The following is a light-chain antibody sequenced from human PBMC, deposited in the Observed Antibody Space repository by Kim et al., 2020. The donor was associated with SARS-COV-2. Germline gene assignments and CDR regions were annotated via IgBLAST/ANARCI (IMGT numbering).Light chain of an antibody. CDR1: SIVVGGYNY. CDR2: DVT. Sequence: GQSFTVSCSGASIVVGGYNYVCWYQQHPGEAPKLIIYDVTKRRSGVSDRFSGSKSGNTASLTISGLQADDEADYYCSSYSTDNTWVFGGGTKVTVL. CDR3: SSYSTDNTWV. J-gene: IGLJ3*02. V-gene: IGLV2-14*03.